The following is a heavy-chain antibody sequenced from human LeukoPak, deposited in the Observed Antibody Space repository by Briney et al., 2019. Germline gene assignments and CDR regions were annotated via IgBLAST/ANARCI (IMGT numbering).Heavy chain of an antibody. CDR1: GFTFTTYG. D-gene: IGHD3-10*01. Sequence: GGSLRLSCSASGFTFTTYGMNWVRQAPGKGLEWVSGIGGSGTRTYYADSVKGRFTISRDNSKNTLYLQMNSLRAEDTAVYYCAKAGIMWFGELFYFFDSWGQGTLVAVCS. J-gene: IGHJ4*02. CDR3: AKAGIMWFGELFYFFDS. V-gene: IGHV3-23*01. CDR2: IGGSGTRT.